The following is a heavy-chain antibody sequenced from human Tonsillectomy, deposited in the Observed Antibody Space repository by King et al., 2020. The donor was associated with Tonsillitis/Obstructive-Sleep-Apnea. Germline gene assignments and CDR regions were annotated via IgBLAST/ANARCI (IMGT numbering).Heavy chain of an antibody. Sequence: VQLQQWGAGLLKPLETLSLTCAVYGGSFSGYYCSWIRQPPGKGLEWIGEINHSGSTNYNPSLKSRVTISVDTSKHQFSLKLSSVTAADTAVYYCARGADSYMDAWGKGTTVTVSS. CDR2: INHSGST. V-gene: IGHV4-34*01. J-gene: IGHJ6*03. CDR1: GGSFSGYY. CDR3: ARGADSYMDA.